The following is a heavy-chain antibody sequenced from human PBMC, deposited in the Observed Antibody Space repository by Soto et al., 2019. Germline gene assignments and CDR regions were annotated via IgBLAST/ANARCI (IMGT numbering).Heavy chain of an antibody. Sequence: ASVKVSCKTSGYSFITNAMHWVRQAPGQRLEWLGWIKPGTGTTKYSQKFQGRVNITRDTSASTAYLELSTLRSEDTAVYFCARGVGPTSSYNYGMEVWGQGTTVTVSS. CDR2: IKPGTGTT. CDR1: GYSFITNA. J-gene: IGHJ6*02. CDR3: ARGVGPTSSYNYGMEV. V-gene: IGHV1-3*01. D-gene: IGHD1-26*01.